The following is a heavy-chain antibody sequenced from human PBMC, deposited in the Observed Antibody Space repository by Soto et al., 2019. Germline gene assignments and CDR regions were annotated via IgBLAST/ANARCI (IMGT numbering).Heavy chain of an antibody. Sequence: PGGSLRLSCAASGRVFNLNNMNWVRQAPGKGLESVSTISSGSTFIYYADSLKGRFTVSRDNAKNSLYLQMNSLRAEDTAVYYCASSYRTSGVCYFVHWGQGPLVTVSS. CDR1: GRVFNLNN. V-gene: IGHV3-21*06. D-gene: IGHD2-8*01. CDR2: ISSGSTFI. J-gene: IGHJ4*02. CDR3: ASSYRTSGVCYFVH.